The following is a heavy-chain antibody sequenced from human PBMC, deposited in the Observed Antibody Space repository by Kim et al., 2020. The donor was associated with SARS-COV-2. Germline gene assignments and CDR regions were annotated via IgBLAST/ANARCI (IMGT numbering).Heavy chain of an antibody. CDR1: GFTFSNAW. CDR2: IKSKTDGGTT. D-gene: IGHD3-10*01. Sequence: GGSLRLSCAASGFTFSNAWMSWVRQAPGKGLEWVGRIKSKTDGGTTDYAAPVKGRFTISRDDSKNTLYLQMNSLKTEDTAVYYCTTGLLLWFGELTNYYYGMDVWGQGTTVTVSS. J-gene: IGHJ6*02. V-gene: IGHV3-15*01. CDR3: TTGLLLWFGELTNYYYGMDV.